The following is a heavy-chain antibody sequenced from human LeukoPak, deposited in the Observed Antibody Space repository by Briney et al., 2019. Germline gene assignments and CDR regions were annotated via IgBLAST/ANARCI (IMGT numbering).Heavy chain of an antibody. Sequence: SETLSLTCAVYGGSFSGYYWSWIRQPPGKGLEWIGEINHSGSTHYNPSLKSRVTISVDTSKNQFSLKLSSVTAADTAVYYCARSQDDILTGYYTSYFDYWGQGTLVTVSS. CDR3: ARSQDDILTGYYTSYFDY. CDR2: INHSGST. V-gene: IGHV4-34*01. J-gene: IGHJ4*02. D-gene: IGHD3-9*01. CDR1: GGSFSGYY.